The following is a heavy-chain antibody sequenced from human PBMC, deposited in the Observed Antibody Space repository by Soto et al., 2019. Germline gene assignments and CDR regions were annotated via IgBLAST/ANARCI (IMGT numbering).Heavy chain of an antibody. CDR1: GFTFDDYA. J-gene: IGHJ6*02. CDR2: ISWDGGST. D-gene: IGHD2-2*01. V-gene: IGHV3-43D*04. CDR3: AKDTTETYCSSTSCSRRYYGMDV. Sequence: RGSLRLSCAASGFTFDDYAMHWFRQAPGKGLEWVSLISWDGGSTYYADSVKGRFTISRDNSKNSLYLQMNSLRAEDTALYYCAKDTTETYCSSTSCSRRYYGMDVWGQGTTVTVSS.